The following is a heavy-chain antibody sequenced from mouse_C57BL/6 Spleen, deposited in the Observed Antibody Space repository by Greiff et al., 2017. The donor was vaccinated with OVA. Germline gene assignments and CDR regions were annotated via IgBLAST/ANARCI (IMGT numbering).Heavy chain of an antibody. D-gene: IGHD1-1*01. CDR2: ISYDGSN. V-gene: IGHV3-6*01. Sequence: VQLKESGPGLVKPSQSLSLTCSVTGYSFTSGYYWNWIRQFPGNQLEWMGYISYDGSNNYNPSLKNRISITRDTSKNQFFLKLNSVTTEDTATYYCARGGLYYYGSSSSWRFDVWGTGTTVTVSS. J-gene: IGHJ1*03. CDR3: ARGGLYYYGSSSSWRFDV. CDR1: GYSFTSGYY.